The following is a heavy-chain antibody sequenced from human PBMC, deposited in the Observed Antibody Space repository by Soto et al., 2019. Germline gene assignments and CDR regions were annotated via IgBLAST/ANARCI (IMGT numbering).Heavy chain of an antibody. V-gene: IGHV3-48*01. CDR1: GFTFSSYS. D-gene: IGHD3-16*01. CDR2: ISSSSSTI. CDR3: ARDGDYYYIWGSSIRFDY. Sequence: EVQLVESGGGLVQPGGSLRLSCAASGFTFSSYSMNWVRQAPGKGLEWVSYISSSSSTIYYADSVKGRFTISRDNAKNSLYLQMNSLRAEDTAVYYCARDGDYYYIWGSSIRFDYWGQGTLVTVSS. J-gene: IGHJ4*02.